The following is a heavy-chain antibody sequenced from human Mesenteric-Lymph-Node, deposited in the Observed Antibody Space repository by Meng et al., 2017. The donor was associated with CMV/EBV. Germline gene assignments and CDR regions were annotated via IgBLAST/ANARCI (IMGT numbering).Heavy chain of an antibody. Sequence: SVKVSCKASGGTFSSYAISWVRQAPGQGLEWMGGIIPIFGTANYAQKFQGRVTITTDESTSTAYMELSSLRSEDTAVYYCARSTGTTSCFDYWGQGTLFTVSS. J-gene: IGHJ4*02. V-gene: IGHV1-69*05. CDR1: GGTFSSYA. CDR2: IIPIFGTA. CDR3: ARSTGTTSCFDY. D-gene: IGHD1-7*01.